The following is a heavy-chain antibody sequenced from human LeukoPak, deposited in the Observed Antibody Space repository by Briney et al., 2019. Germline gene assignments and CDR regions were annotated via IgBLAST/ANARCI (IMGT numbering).Heavy chain of an antibody. CDR2: IKQDGGGK. Sequence: GGSLRLSCAASGFTFSSYWMSWVRQAPGKGWEWVANIKQDGGGKYYVDSGKGRFTISRDNAKNSLYLQMNSLRAEDTGVYYCARDLQRGYSYGPFDYWGQGTLVTVSS. V-gene: IGHV3-7*03. D-gene: IGHD5-18*01. CDR1: GFTFSSYW. CDR3: ARDLQRGYSYGPFDY. J-gene: IGHJ4*02.